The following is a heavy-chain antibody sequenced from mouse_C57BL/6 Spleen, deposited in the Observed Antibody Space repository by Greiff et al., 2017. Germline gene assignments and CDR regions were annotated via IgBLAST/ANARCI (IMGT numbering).Heavy chain of an antibody. CDR2: IDPSDSET. V-gene: IGHV1-52*01. CDR3: ARSYYDGSSYAMDY. Sequence: QVQLQQPGAELVRPGSSVKLSCKASGYTFTSYWMHWVKQRPIQGLEWIGNIDPSDSETNYNQKFKDKATLTVDKSSSTAYMQLSSLTSEDSAVYYGARSYYDGSSYAMDYWGQGTSVTVSS. CDR1: GYTFTSYW. D-gene: IGHD1-1*01. J-gene: IGHJ4*01.